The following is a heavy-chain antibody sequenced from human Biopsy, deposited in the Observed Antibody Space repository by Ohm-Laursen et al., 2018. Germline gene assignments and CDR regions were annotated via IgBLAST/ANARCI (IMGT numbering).Heavy chain of an antibody. Sequence: QTLSPTCATSGDSVSNNDAAWNWIRQSPSRGLEWLGRTYYRSKWYNDYAVFVKSRITINPDTSKNQFSLQLNSVTPEDTAMYYCARETPTGIPFNWFDPWGQGTLVTVSS. J-gene: IGHJ5*02. CDR2: TYYRSKWYN. D-gene: IGHD1-1*01. CDR1: GDSVSNNDAA. V-gene: IGHV6-1*01. CDR3: ARETPTGIPFNWFDP.